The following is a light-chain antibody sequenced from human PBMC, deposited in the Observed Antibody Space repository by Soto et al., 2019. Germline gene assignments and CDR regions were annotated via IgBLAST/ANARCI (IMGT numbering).Light chain of an antibody. Sequence: DIQMTQSPSSLSASVGDRVTITCRASQGIRHYLAWCQQKPGKVPKLLVYGASTLQSGVPSRFSGSGSGTDFTLTISSLQPEDVATYYCQKYNSAPWTFGQGTKVEIK. J-gene: IGKJ1*01. CDR2: GAS. CDR3: QKYNSAPWT. V-gene: IGKV1-27*01. CDR1: QGIRHY.